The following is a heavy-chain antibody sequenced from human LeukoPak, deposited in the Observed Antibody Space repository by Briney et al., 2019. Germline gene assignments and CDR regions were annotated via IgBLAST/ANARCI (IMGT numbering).Heavy chain of an antibody. CDR1: GGTFSSHA. V-gene: IGHV1-69*13. J-gene: IGHJ4*02. CDR3: ARVSPGGSSWYGGDY. D-gene: IGHD6-13*01. Sequence: SVKVSCKASGGTFSSHAISWVRQAPGQGLEWMGGIIPIFGTANYAQKFQGRVTITADESTSTAYMELSSLRSEDTAVYYCARVSPGGSSWYGGDYWGQGTLVTVSS. CDR2: IIPIFGTA.